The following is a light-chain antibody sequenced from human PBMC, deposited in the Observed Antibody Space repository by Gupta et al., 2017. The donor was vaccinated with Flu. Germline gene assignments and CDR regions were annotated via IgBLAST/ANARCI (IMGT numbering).Light chain of an antibody. CDR3: QQCRSPPWT. Sequence: DIHMTQSPSSLSAFVGDTVTITCRASQHIVIYLNRYHQTPGKAPKLPIYSASRLQREVPSRFNSSGGGGDFTIIISRLQDEDVATYYCQQCRSPPWTFGQGTRLEVK. CDR2: SAS. V-gene: IGKV1-39*01. J-gene: IGKJ1*01. CDR1: QHIVIY.